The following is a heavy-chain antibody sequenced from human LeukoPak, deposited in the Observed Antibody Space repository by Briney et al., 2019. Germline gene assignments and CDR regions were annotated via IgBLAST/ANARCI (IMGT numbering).Heavy chain of an antibody. CDR3: TKNAGRREGWFDP. Sequence: GGSLRLSCAASGLTFRRYGMHWVRQTPGKGPEWVAFIESDESIRQYADLVKGRFTISRDNSKNMLYLQMNSLTTEDTAMYYCTKNAGRREGWFDPWGQGTLVTVSS. CDR2: IESDESIR. D-gene: IGHD1-26*01. CDR1: GLTFRRYG. J-gene: IGHJ5*02. V-gene: IGHV3-30*02.